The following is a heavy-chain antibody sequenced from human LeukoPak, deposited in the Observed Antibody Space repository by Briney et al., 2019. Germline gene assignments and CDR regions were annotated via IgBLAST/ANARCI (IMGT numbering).Heavy chain of an antibody. J-gene: IGHJ3*02. V-gene: IGHV3-21*01. CDR2: ISNSSSYI. CDR1: GFTFSSYS. D-gene: IGHD2-2*02. Sequence: SGGSLRLSCAASGFTFSSYSMNCVRQAPGKGLEWVSSISNSSSYIYYADSVKGRFTISRDNAKNSLYLQMNSLRAEDTAVYYCARGEGYCSSTSCYTTDDAFDIWGQGTMVTVSS. CDR3: ARGEGYCSSTSCYTTDDAFDI.